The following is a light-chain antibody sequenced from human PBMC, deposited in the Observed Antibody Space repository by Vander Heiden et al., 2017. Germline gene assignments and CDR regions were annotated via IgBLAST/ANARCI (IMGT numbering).Light chain of an antibody. CDR1: QSISSY. V-gene: IGKV1-39*01. CDR3: QQSYCTPQPT. CDR2: AAS. J-gene: IGKJ4*01. Sequence: DIQMTQSPSSLSASVGDRVTITCRASQSISSYLNWYQQKPGKAPKLLIYAASSLQSGVPSRFSGSGSGTDFTLTISSLQPEDFATYYCQQSYCTPQPTFGGGTKVEIK.